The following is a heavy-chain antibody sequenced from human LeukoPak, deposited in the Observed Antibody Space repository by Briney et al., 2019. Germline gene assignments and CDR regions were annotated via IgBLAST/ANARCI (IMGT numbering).Heavy chain of an antibody. Sequence: SETLSLTCTVSGGSISSSSYYWGWIRQPPGKGLEWIGSIYYSGSTYYNPSLKSRVTISVDTSKNQFSLKLNSVTAADTAVYYCARDVRGGNWFDPWGQGTLVTVSS. V-gene: IGHV4-39*07. CDR1: GGSISSSSYY. CDR2: IYYSGST. D-gene: IGHD3-10*01. CDR3: ARDVRGGNWFDP. J-gene: IGHJ5*02.